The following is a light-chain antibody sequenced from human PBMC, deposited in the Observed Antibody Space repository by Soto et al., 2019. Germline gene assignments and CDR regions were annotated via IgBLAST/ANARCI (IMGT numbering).Light chain of an antibody. CDR1: ESISSW. J-gene: IGKJ4*01. Sequence: DIQMNQSPSTLSASVGDRIIITCRASESISSWLAWYQQKPGKAPKLLIYKASTLESGVPSRFRASGSGTEFTLTISSRQPDDSATYVCHQYSASHPFGGGTKVEIK. CDR2: KAS. V-gene: IGKV1-5*03. CDR3: HQYSASHP.